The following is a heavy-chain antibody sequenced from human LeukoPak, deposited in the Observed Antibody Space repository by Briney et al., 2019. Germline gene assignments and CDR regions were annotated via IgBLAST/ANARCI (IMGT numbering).Heavy chain of an antibody. Sequence: PGGSLRLSCAASGFTFSSYWMSWVRQAPGKGLEWVANIKQDGSEKYYVDSVKGRFTISRDNAKNSLYLQMNSLRAEDTAVYYCARDRYCSGGCCYTGFDYWGQGTLVTVSS. CDR3: ARDRYCSGGCCYTGFDY. CDR1: GFTFSSYW. CDR2: IKQDGSEK. D-gene: IGHD2-15*01. V-gene: IGHV3-7*01. J-gene: IGHJ4*02.